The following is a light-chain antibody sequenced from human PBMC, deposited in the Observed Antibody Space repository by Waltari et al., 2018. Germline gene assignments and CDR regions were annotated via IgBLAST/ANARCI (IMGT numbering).Light chain of an antibody. J-gene: IGKJ1*01. CDR1: QGISNS. Sequence: DIQMTHSPSATPASVGDRFTIPCRASQGISNSLAWFQQKPGKVPKRLIYGASSLQSGVPSRFSGSGSGTEFTLTISSLQPEDFATYYCLQHNSYPRTFGQGTKVEIK. CDR2: GAS. CDR3: LQHNSYPRT. V-gene: IGKV1-17*03.